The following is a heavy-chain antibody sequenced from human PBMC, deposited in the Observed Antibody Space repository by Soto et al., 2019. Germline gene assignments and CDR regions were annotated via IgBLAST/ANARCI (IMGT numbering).Heavy chain of an antibody. D-gene: IGHD2-2*01. Sequence: PGESLKISCKTSGYSFTSYWIIWVRQMPGKGLEWMGRIDPSDSYTNYSPSFQGHVTISADKSITTAYLQWTSLKASDTAMYYCARHGRGPGDYYFDYWGRGTLVTVSS. CDR1: GYSFTSYW. CDR2: IDPSDSYT. CDR3: ARHGRGPGDYYFDY. V-gene: IGHV5-10-1*01. J-gene: IGHJ4*01.